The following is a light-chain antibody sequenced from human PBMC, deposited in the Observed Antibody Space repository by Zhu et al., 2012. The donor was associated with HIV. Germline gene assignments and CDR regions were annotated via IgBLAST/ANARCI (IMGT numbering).Light chain of an antibody. CDR2: GAS. J-gene: IGKJ3*01. Sequence: EIVLTQSPDTLSLSPGDRATLACRASQSVSSNYLIWYQQKPGQAPRPLIYGASDRASGVPDRFSGSGSGTDFTLTISRLEPEDFAVYYCQQRSNWIFTFGPGTKVDIK. CDR1: QSVSSNY. V-gene: IGKV3D-20*02. CDR3: QQRSNWIFT.